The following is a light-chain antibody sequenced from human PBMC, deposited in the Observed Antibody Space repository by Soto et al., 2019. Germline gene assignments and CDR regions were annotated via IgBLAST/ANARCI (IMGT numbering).Light chain of an antibody. CDR2: TTS. CDR3: QQTYSTPEFT. CDR1: QNINRY. J-gene: IGKJ3*01. Sequence: DIQMTQSPSSLSASVGDRVTITCRASQNINRYLNWYQQKPGKAPKLLIYTTSTLQSGVPSRFSGSGSGTDFTLAISSLQPEDSATYYCQQTYSTPEFTFGPGTKVDIK. V-gene: IGKV1-39*01.